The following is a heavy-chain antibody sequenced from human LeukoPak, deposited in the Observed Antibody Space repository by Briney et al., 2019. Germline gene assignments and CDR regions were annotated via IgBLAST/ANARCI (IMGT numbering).Heavy chain of an antibody. J-gene: IGHJ4*02. CDR1: GYTFTGYY. V-gene: IGHV1-2*02. D-gene: IGHD3-10*01. Sequence: ASVKVSCKASGYTFTGYYMHWLRQAPGQGLEWMGWINPNSGGTNYAQKFQGRVTMTRDTSISTAYMELSRLRSDDTAVYYCARGLLWFGELSDRSDYWGQGTLVTVSS. CDR3: ARGLLWFGELSDRSDY. CDR2: INPNSGGT.